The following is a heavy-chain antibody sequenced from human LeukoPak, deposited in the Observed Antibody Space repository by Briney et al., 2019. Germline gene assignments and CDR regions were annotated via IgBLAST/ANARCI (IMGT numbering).Heavy chain of an antibody. V-gene: IGHV4-30-2*01. CDR3: ARAMHSSDYYGMDV. CDR1: GGSISSGGYS. J-gene: IGHJ6*02. D-gene: IGHD6-25*01. Sequence: SQTLSLTCAVSGGSISSGGYSWSWIRQPPGKGLEWIGYIYHSGSTYYNPSLKSRVTISVDTSKNQFSLKLSSVTAADTAVYYCARAMHSSDYYGMDVWGQGTTVTVSS. CDR2: IYHSGST.